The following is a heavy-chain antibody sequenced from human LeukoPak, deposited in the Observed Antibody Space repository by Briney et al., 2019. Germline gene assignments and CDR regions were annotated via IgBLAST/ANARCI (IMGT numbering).Heavy chain of an antibody. V-gene: IGHV3-66*01. CDR3: ARDRRYYDSSGYYFHWYFDL. Sequence: GGSLRLSCAAFGFTVSSNYMSWVRQAPGKGLEWVSIIYIGGSTYYADSVKGRFTISRDNSKNTLYLQMNSLRAEDTALYYCARDRRYYDSSGYYFHWYFDLWGRGTLVTVSS. CDR2: IYIGGST. J-gene: IGHJ2*01. D-gene: IGHD3-22*01. CDR1: GFTVSSNY.